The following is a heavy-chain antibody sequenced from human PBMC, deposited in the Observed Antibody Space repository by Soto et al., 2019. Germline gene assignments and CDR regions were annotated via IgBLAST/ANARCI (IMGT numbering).Heavy chain of an antibody. CDR1: GFTFSNAW. D-gene: IGHD1-26*01. V-gene: IGHV3-15*01. J-gene: IGHJ4*02. CDR2: IKSKTDGGTT. Sequence: EVQLVESGGGLAKPGGSLRLSCAASGFTFSNAWMSWVRQAPGKGLEWVGRIKSKTDGGTTDYAAPVKGRFTISRDDSKNTLYLQMNSLKTEDTAVYYCTTVEVGADLGAYFDYWGQGTLVTVSS. CDR3: TTVEVGADLGAYFDY.